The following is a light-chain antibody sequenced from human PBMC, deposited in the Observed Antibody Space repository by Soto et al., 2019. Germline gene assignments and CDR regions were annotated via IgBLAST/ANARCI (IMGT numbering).Light chain of an antibody. CDR3: QQYGSSSPWT. J-gene: IGKJ1*01. V-gene: IGKV1-5*03. Sequence: DIQMTQSPSTLXASVXXXXTXTCLAXQSISSWLAWYQQKPGKAPKLLIYKASSLETGVPSRFSGTGSGTEFTLIISSLQPDDFASYYCQQYGSSSPWTFGQGTKVEIK. CDR2: KAS. CDR1: QSISSW.